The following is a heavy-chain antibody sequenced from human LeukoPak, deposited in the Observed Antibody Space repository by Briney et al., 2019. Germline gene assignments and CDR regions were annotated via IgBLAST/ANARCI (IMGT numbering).Heavy chain of an antibody. Sequence: SETLSLTCAVYGGSFSGYFWSWIRQPPGKGLGWIGEINHSGSTNYNPSFKSRVTISVDTSKNQFSLKLSSVTAADTAVYYCARVNSGYDFDYWGQGTLVTVSS. J-gene: IGHJ4*02. D-gene: IGHD5-12*01. CDR3: ARVNSGYDFDY. CDR1: GGSFSGYF. V-gene: IGHV4-34*01. CDR2: INHSGST.